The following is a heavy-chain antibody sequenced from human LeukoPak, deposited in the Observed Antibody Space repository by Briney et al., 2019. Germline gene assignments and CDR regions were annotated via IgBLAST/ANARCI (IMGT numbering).Heavy chain of an antibody. CDR1: GFTFSNAW. CDR2: ISSSSSYT. CDR3: ARDFGSSHIPDAFDI. V-gene: IGHV3-11*06. Sequence: GGSLRLSCATSGFTFSNAWMSWVRQAPGKGLEWVSYISSSSSYTNYADSVKGRFTISRDNAKNSLYLQMNSLRAEDTAVYYCARDFGSSHIPDAFDIWGQGTMVTVSS. D-gene: IGHD3-3*01. J-gene: IGHJ3*02.